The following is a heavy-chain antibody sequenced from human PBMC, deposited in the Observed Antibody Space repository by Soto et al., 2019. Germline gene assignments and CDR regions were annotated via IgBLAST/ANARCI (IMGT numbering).Heavy chain of an antibody. CDR3: ARERDGDYVLRP. CDR2: MNPNRGNT. Sequence: QVQLVQSGAEVKKPGASVKVSCKASGYTFTSYNINWVRQATGQELDWMGWMNPNRGNTGYAQKLQGRVTMTRNTSISTAYMELSSLSSEDTAVYYCARERDGDYVLRPWGQGTLVTVSS. CDR1: GYTFTSYN. J-gene: IGHJ5*02. V-gene: IGHV1-8*01. D-gene: IGHD4-17*01.